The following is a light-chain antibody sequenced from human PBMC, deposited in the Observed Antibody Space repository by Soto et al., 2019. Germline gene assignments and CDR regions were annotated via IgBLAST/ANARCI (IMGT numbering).Light chain of an antibody. CDR3: QQRSNWPLIT. V-gene: IGKV3-11*01. Sequence: EIVLTQSPATLSLSPGERATLSCRASQSVSSYLAWYQQKPGQAPRLLIYDASNRATGIPARFSGSGSGTGLTRANSSLESEDFGVYYCQQRSNWPLITFGQGTRLEIK. J-gene: IGKJ5*01. CDR1: QSVSSY. CDR2: DAS.